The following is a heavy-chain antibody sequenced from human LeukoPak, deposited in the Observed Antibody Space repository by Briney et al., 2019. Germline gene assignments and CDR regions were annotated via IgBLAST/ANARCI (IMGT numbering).Heavy chain of an antibody. V-gene: IGHV3-7*03. D-gene: IGHD3-10*01. J-gene: IGHJ4*02. CDR3: AKGRILWFGEQSDFDY. CDR1: GFTFSSYW. Sequence: GGSLRLSCAASGFTFSSYWMSWVRQAPGKGLEWVANIKQDRSEKYYVDSVKGRFTISRDNSKNLVFLEMNSLRAEDTATYFCAKGRILWFGEQSDFDYWGQGTLVTVSS. CDR2: IKQDRSEK.